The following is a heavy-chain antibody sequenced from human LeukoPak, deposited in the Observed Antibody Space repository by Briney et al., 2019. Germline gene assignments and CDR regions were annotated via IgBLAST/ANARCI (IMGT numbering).Heavy chain of an antibody. J-gene: IGHJ4*02. D-gene: IGHD6-19*01. V-gene: IGHV4-30-4*08. CDR2: IYYSGST. CDR1: GGSISSGDYY. CDR3: ARYSSGWLNY. Sequence: SETLSLTCTVSGGSISSGDYYWSWIRQPPGKGLEWIGYIYYSGSTYYNPSLKSRVTISVDKSKNQFSLKLSSVTAADTAVYYCARYSSGWLNYWGQGTLVTVSS.